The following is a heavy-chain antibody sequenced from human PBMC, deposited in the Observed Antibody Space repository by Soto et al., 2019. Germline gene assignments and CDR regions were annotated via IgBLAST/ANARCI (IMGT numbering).Heavy chain of an antibody. D-gene: IGHD5-18*01. Sequence: QVQLQDSGPGRVKPSGTLSLTCAVSVVSIGSHDCWTWVRQPPGKGLEWIGESHQSGNTNYNSSLESRVTISLDKSKNHFSLQLSSVTVADTAVYYCATRDTGRVYWGQGTLVTVSS. CDR3: ATRDTGRVY. V-gene: IGHV4-4*02. J-gene: IGHJ4*02. CDR1: VVSIGSHDC. CDR2: SHQSGNT.